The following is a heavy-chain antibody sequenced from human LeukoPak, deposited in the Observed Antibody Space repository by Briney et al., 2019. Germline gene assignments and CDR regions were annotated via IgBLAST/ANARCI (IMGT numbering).Heavy chain of an antibody. D-gene: IGHD6-13*01. V-gene: IGHV4-34*01. CDR1: GGSFSGYY. CDR3: AREGYSSSCFDY. J-gene: IGHJ4*02. CDR2: INHSGST. Sequence: SETLSLTCAVYGGSFSGYYWSWIRQPPGKGLEWIGEINHSGSTNYNPSLKSRVTISVDTSKNQFSLKLSSVTAADTAVYYCAREGYSSSCFDYWGQGTLVTVSS.